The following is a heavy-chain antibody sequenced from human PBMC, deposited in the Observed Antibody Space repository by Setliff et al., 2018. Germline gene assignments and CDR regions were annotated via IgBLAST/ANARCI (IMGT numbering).Heavy chain of an antibody. Sequence: SVKVSCKASGGTFSSYAISWVRQAPGQGLEWMGRIIPIFGTANYAQKFQGRVTITADKSTSTAYMELSSLRSEDTAVYYCARAWTRGGYYYYGMDVWGQGTTVTVSS. J-gene: IGHJ6*02. CDR1: GGTFSSYA. CDR3: ARAWTRGGYYYYGMDV. V-gene: IGHV1-69*06. D-gene: IGHD1-1*01. CDR2: IIPIFGTA.